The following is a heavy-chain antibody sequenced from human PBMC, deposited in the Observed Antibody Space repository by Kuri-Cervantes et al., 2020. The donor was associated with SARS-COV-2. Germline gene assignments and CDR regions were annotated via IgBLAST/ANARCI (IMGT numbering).Heavy chain of an antibody. V-gene: IGHV1-18*04. J-gene: IGHJ4*02. CDR2: IRAYNGNT. CDR1: EYTFTGYS. Sequence: ASVEVSCKASEYTFTGYSMHWVRQAPGQGLEWMGWIRAYNGNTNYAQKLQGRVTMTTDTSTSTAYMELRSLRSDDTAVYYCARDLGVTGLYYFDYWGQGTLVTVSS. D-gene: IGHD3-10*01. CDR3: ARDLGVTGLYYFDY.